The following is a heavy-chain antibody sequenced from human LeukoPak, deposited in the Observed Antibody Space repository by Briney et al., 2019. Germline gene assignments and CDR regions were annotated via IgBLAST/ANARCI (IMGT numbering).Heavy chain of an antibody. J-gene: IGHJ5*02. CDR2: INHSGST. CDR3: ARGELDFWSGYYHPKRWFDP. Sequence: SETLSLTCAVYGGSFSGYYWSWIHQPPGKGLEWIGEINHSGSTNYNPSLKSRVTISVDTSKNQFSLKLSSVTAADTAVYYCARGELDFWSGYYHPKRWFDPWGQGTLVTVSS. V-gene: IGHV4-34*01. CDR1: GGSFSGYY. D-gene: IGHD3-3*01.